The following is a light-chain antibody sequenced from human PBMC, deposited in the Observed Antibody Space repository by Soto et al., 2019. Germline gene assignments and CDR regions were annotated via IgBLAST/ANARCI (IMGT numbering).Light chain of an antibody. J-gene: IGKJ1*01. Sequence: EIVLTQSPGTLSLSPGERATLSCRASQSVRSSYLAWYQQKPGQAPRLLIYGASTRATGIPDRFSGSGSGTDFTLTISRLEPEDFAVYYCQQYGSPPTFGQGTKVEIK. V-gene: IGKV3-20*01. CDR1: QSVRSSY. CDR2: GAS. CDR3: QQYGSPPT.